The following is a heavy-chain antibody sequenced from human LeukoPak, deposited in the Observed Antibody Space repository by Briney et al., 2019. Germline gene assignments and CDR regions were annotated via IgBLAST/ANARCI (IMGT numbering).Heavy chain of an antibody. V-gene: IGHV4-30-2*01. CDR3: ARDRGPGYFDL. D-gene: IGHD1-14*01. Sequence: SETLSLTCAASGGSISSGGYSWSWIRQPPGKGLEWIGYIYHSGSTYYNPSLKSRVTISVDRSKNQFSLKLSSVTAADTAVYYCARDRGPGYFDLWGRGTLVTVSS. CDR1: GGSISSGGYS. CDR2: IYHSGST. J-gene: IGHJ2*01.